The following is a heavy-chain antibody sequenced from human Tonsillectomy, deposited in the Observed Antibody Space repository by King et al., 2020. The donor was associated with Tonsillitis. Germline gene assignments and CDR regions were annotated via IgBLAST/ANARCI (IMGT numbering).Heavy chain of an antibody. Sequence: QLVQSGAEVRHPGESLKISCKGSGYIFTSYWIGWVSQMPGKVLEWMGIIYPGDSDTRFSPSFQAHVTISADKSITTAYLQWSSLKASDTAMYYCARTLSMGAFDIWGQGTMVTVSS. D-gene: IGHD2-8*01. CDR2: IYPGDSDT. CDR3: ARTLSMGAFDI. V-gene: IGHV5-51*03. CDR1: GYIFTSYW. J-gene: IGHJ3*02.